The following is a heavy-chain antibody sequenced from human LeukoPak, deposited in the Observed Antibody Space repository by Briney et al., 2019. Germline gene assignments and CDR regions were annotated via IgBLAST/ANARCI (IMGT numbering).Heavy chain of an antibody. Sequence: ASVKISCKVSGYTFTDYYMHWVQQAPGKGLEWMGPVDPEDGETIYAEKFQGRVTITADTSTDTAYMELSSLRSEDTAVYYCATALAAAGFDYWGQGTLVTVSS. CDR1: GYTFTDYY. V-gene: IGHV1-69-2*01. CDR2: VDPEDGET. CDR3: ATALAAAGFDY. D-gene: IGHD6-13*01. J-gene: IGHJ4*02.